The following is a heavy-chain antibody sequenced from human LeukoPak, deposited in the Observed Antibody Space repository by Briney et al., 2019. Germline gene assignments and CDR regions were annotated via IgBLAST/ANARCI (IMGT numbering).Heavy chain of an antibody. CDR1: GYTFTSYE. D-gene: IGHD2-2*01. Sequence: GASVKVSCKASGYTFTSYEISWVRQAPGQGLEWMGWISVYNGNTNHAQNLQGRVTMTTDTSTSTAYMELRSLRSDDTAVYYCARNAVSCSSTSCYSFDPWGQGTLVTVSS. CDR2: ISVYNGNT. J-gene: IGHJ5*02. V-gene: IGHV1-18*01. CDR3: ARNAVSCSSTSCYSFDP.